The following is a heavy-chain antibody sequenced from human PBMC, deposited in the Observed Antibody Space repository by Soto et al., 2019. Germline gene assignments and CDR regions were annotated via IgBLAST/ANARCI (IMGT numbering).Heavy chain of an antibody. V-gene: IGHV4-59*08. Sequence: PSETLSLTCTVSGGSISSYYWRWVRQPPGKGLEWIGYIYYSGSTNYNPSLKSRVTISVDTSKNQFSLKLSSVTAADTAVYYCARHWNSYFDYWGQGTLVTVSS. CDR1: GGSISSYY. CDR2: IYYSGST. D-gene: IGHD1-1*01. J-gene: IGHJ4*02. CDR3: ARHWNSYFDY.